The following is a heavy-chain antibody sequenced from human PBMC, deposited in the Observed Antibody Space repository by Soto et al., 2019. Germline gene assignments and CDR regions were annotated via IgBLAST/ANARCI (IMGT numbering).Heavy chain of an antibody. V-gene: IGHV5-51*01. CDR3: ARHEPLWFGDKNYYYMDV. CDR1: GYSFTSYW. CDR2: IYPGDSDT. D-gene: IGHD3-10*01. J-gene: IGHJ6*03. Sequence: PGESLKISCKGSGYSFTSYWIGWVRQMPGKGLEWMGIIYPGDSDTRYSPSFQGQVTISADKSISTAYLQWSSLKASDTAMYYCARHEPLWFGDKNYYYMDVWGKGTTVTVSS.